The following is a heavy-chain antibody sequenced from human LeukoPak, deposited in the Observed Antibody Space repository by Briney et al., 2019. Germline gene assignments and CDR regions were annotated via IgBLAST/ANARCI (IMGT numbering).Heavy chain of an antibody. CDR2: ISAYNGNT. Sequence: ASVKVSCKASGYTFTSYGISWVPPAPGQGLEWMGWISAYNGNTNYAQKLQGRVTMTPDTSTSTAYMELRSLRSDDTAVYYCARDRQYYDFWSGPDYWGQGTLVTVSS. CDR3: ARDRQYYDFWSGPDY. J-gene: IGHJ4*02. CDR1: GYTFTSYG. V-gene: IGHV1-18*01. D-gene: IGHD3-3*01.